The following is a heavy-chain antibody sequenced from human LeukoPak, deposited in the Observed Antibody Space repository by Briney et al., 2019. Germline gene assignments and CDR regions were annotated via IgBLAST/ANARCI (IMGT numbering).Heavy chain of an antibody. Sequence: GRSLRLSCAASGFTFSSYGMHWVRQAPGKGLEWVAVISYDGSNKYYADSVKGRFTISRDNSKNTLYLQTNSLRAEDTAVYYCAKDWPRGGSNDAFDIWGQGTMVTVSS. CDR1: GFTFSSYG. D-gene: IGHD2-15*01. V-gene: IGHV3-30*18. J-gene: IGHJ3*02. CDR3: AKDWPRGGSNDAFDI. CDR2: ISYDGSNK.